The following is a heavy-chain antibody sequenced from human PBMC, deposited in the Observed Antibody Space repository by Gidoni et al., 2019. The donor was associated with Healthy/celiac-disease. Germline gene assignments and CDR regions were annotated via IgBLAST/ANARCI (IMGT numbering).Heavy chain of an antibody. J-gene: IGHJ4*02. Sequence: EVQLLESGGGLVQPGGSRRLSGAASGFTFSSYAMSWVRQAPGKGLEGVSAISGSGGSTYYADSVKGRFTISSDNSKNTLYLQMNSLRAEDTAVYYCAKDRRAVAGTFDYWGQGTLVTVSS. CDR1: GFTFSSYA. CDR2: ISGSGGST. V-gene: IGHV3-23*01. D-gene: IGHD6-19*01. CDR3: AKDRRAVAGTFDY.